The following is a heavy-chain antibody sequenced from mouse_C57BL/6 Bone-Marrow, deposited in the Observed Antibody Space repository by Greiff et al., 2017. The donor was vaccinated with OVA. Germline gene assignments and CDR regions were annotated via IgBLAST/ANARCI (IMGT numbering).Heavy chain of an antibody. CDR3: ARRGTGTLAY. J-gene: IGHJ3*01. CDR1: GYTFTSYG. Sequence: QVQLKQSGAELARPGASVKLSCKASGYTFTSYGISWVKQRTGQGLEWIGEIYPRSGNTYYNEKFKGKATLTADKSSSTAYMELRSLTSEDSAVYFCARRGTGTLAYWGQGTLVTVSA. CDR2: IYPRSGNT. D-gene: IGHD4-1*01. V-gene: IGHV1-81*01.